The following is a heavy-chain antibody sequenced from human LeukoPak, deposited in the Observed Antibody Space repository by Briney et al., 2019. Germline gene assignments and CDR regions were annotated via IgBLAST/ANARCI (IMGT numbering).Heavy chain of an antibody. CDR2: IIPILGIA. D-gene: IGHD3-22*01. J-gene: IGHJ4*02. CDR1: GGTFSSYA. V-gene: IGHV1-69*04. CDR3: AREKDSSGYYYLN. Sequence: SVKVSCKASGGTFSSYAISWVRQAPGQGLEWMGRIIPILGIANYAQKFQGRVTITADKSTSTAYMELSSLRSEDTVVYYCAREKDSSGYYYLNWGQGTLVTVSS.